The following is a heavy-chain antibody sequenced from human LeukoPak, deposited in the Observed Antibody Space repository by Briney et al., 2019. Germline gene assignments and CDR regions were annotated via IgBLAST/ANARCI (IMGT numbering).Heavy chain of an antibody. CDR3: ARVYSSSWYGKYFQH. CDR1: GGSISSSCCY. Sequence: SETLSLTCTVSGGSISSSCCYWSWIRQPPGKGLEWIGEINHSGSTNYNPSLKSRVTISVDTSKNQFSLKLSSVTAADTAVYYCARVYSSSWYGKYFQHWGQGTLVTVSS. CDR2: INHSGST. J-gene: IGHJ1*01. D-gene: IGHD6-13*01. V-gene: IGHV4-39*07.